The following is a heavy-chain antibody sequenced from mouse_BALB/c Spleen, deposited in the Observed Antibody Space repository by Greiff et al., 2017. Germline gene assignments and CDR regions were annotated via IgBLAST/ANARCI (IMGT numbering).Heavy chain of an antibody. CDR2: ISTYYGDA. CDR1: GYTFTDYA. V-gene: IGHV1S137*01. CDR3: ARSYYDYGSCDY. J-gene: IGHJ2*01. Sequence: QVQLQQSGAELVRPGVSVKISCKGSGYTFTDYAMHWVKQSHAKSLEWIGVISTYYGDASYNQKFKGKATMTVDKSSSTAYMELARLTSEDSAIYYCARSYYDYGSCDYWGQGTTLTVSS. D-gene: IGHD2-4*01.